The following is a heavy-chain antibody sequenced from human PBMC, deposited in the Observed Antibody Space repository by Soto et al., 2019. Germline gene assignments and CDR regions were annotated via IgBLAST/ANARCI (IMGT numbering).Heavy chain of an antibody. CDR3: ARDGDTAMAHYYYYGMEV. Sequence: GSLILSCAASGFTFSSYSMNWVRQAPGKGLELVSSISSSRSYIYYADSVKGRFTISRDNAKNSLYLQMNSLRAEDTAVYYCARDGDTAMAHYYYYGMEVWGQGTTVTVS. CDR1: GFTFSSYS. CDR2: ISSSRSYI. D-gene: IGHD5-18*01. J-gene: IGHJ6*02. V-gene: IGHV3-21*01.